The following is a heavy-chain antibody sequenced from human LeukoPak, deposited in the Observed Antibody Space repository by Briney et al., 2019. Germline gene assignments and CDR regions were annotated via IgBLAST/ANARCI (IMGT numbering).Heavy chain of an antibody. V-gene: IGHV3-9*01. CDR3: ARERITFGGVIILFDY. Sequence: RPGGSLRLSCAASGFTFDDYAMHWVRQAPGKGLEWVSGISWNSGSIGYADSVKGRFTISRDNSKNTLYLQMNSLRAEDTAVYYCARERITFGGVIILFDYWGQGTLVTVSS. D-gene: IGHD3-16*02. J-gene: IGHJ4*02. CDR2: ISWNSGSI. CDR1: GFTFDDYA.